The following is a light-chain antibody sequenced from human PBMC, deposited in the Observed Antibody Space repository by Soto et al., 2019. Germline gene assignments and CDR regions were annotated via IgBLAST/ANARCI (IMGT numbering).Light chain of an antibody. CDR2: EVS. J-gene: IGLJ1*01. V-gene: IGLV2-14*01. Sequence: QSALTQPASVSGSTGQSITISCTGTSSDVGGYNYVSWYQQHPGKAPKLMIYEVSNRPSGVSNRFSGSKSGNTASLTISGLQAEDEADYYCSSYTSSSLYVFGTGTKVTV. CDR1: SSDVGGYNY. CDR3: SSYTSSSLYV.